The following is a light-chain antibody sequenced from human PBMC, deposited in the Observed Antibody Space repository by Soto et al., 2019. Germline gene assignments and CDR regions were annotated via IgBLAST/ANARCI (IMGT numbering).Light chain of an antibody. Sequence: IELPQSPGTISLSPAEMYTLSCRASQSVSSYLAWYQQKPGQAPRLLIYDASNRATGIPARFSGSGSGTDFTLTISIVKPDDFAFYYCQQRSNLLTCGGGTKVDIK. J-gene: IGKJ4*01. V-gene: IGKV3-11*01. CDR1: QSVSSY. CDR2: DAS. CDR3: QQRSNLLT.